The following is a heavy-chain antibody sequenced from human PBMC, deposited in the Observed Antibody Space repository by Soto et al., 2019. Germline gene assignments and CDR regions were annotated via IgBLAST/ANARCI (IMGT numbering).Heavy chain of an antibody. Sequence: GGSLRLSCAASGFTFSSYSMNWVRQAPGKGLEWVSSISSSSSYIYYADSVKGRFTISRDNAKNSLYLQMNSLRAEDTAVYYCARATDYYDSSGYYFDYWGQGTLVTVSS. V-gene: IGHV3-21*01. J-gene: IGHJ4*02. D-gene: IGHD3-22*01. CDR1: GFTFSSYS. CDR3: ARATDYYDSSGYYFDY. CDR2: ISSSSSYI.